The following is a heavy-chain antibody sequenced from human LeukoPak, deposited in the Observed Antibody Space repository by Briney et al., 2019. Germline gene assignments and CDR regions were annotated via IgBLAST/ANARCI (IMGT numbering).Heavy chain of an antibody. J-gene: IGHJ4*02. CDR1: GGSFSGYY. V-gene: IGHV4-34*01. CDR3: ARGQGTVTTH. Sequence: PSETLSLTCAVYGGSFSGYYWSWIRQPPGKGLEWIGEINHSGSANYNPSLMSRVTISLDASKNHFSLNLSSVTAADTAVYYCARGQGTVTTHWGQGTLVTVSS. CDR2: INHSGSA. D-gene: IGHD4-11*01.